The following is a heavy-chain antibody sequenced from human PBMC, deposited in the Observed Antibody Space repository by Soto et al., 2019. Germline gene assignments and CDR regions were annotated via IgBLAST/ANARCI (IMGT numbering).Heavy chain of an antibody. J-gene: IGHJ6*03. CDR3: AKDRYYDSFRDPNMDV. D-gene: IGHD3-3*01. Sequence: PGGSLRLSCAASGFTFDDYAMHWVRQAPGKGLEWVSGISWNSGSIGYADSVKGRFTISRDNAKNSLYLQMNSLRAEDTALYYCAKDRYYDSFRDPNMDVWGKGTTVTVSS. V-gene: IGHV3-9*01. CDR2: ISWNSGSI. CDR1: GFTFDDYA.